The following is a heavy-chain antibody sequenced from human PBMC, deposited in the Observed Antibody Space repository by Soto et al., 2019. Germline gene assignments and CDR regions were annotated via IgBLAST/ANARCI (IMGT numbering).Heavy chain of an antibody. V-gene: IGHV3-33*01. CDR3: ARYYFVVPHRVIDY. CDR1: GFTFSSYG. Sequence: GGSLRLSCAASGFTFSSYGMHWVRQAPGKGLEWVAVIWYDGSNKYYADSVKGRFTISRDNSKNTLYLQMNSLRAEDTAVYYCARYYFVVPHRVIDYWGQGTLVTVSS. D-gene: IGHD2-2*01. J-gene: IGHJ4*02. CDR2: IWYDGSNK.